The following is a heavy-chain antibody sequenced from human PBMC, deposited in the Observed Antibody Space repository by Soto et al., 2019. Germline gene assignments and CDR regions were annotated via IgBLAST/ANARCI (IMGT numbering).Heavy chain of an antibody. CDR3: ARVTGEYYYDSSGYYY. V-gene: IGHV1-18*01. D-gene: IGHD3-22*01. Sequence: ASVKVSCKASGYTFTSYGISWVLQAPGQGLEWMGWISAYNGNTNYAQKLQGRVTMTTDTSTSTAYMELRSLRSDDTAVYYCARVTGEYYYDSSGYYYWGQGTLVTVS. CDR2: ISAYNGNT. CDR1: GYTFTSYG. J-gene: IGHJ4*02.